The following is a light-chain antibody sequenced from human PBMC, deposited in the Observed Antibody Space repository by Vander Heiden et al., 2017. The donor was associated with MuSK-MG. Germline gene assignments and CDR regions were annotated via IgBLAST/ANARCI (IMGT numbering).Light chain of an antibody. CDR1: SSDVGGYNY. CDR2: EVS. J-gene: IGLJ1*01. Sequence: QSALTQPPSASGSPGPSVTISCTGTSSDVGGYNYVSWYQQHPAKAPKLMIYEVSKRPAGVPDRFSGSKSGNTASLTVSGLQAEDEADYYCSSYAGSNNYVFGTGTKVTVL. V-gene: IGLV2-8*01. CDR3: SSYAGSNNYV.